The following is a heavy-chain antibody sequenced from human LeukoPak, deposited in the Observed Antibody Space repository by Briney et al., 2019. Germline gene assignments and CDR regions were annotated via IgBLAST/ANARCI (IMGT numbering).Heavy chain of an antibody. CDR2: ISNTGRT. D-gene: IGHD2-21*02. Sequence: PSETLSLTCTVSGASISDYYWSWFRQPPGKGLQWIGYISNTGRTEYNPSLTSRVTFSLDTSKNYFSLKLRSVTAADTAVYYCARDGGEAFCGGDCYSGWIDPWGQGTLVTVSS. V-gene: IGHV4-59*01. CDR3: ARDGGEAFCGGDCYSGWIDP. J-gene: IGHJ5*02. CDR1: GASISDYY.